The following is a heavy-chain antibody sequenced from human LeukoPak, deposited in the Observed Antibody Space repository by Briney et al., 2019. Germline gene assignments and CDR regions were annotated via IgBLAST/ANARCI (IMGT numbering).Heavy chain of an antibody. J-gene: IGHJ4*02. CDR2: ISSSSSTI. Sequence: GGSLRLSCAASGFTFSSYWMNWVRQAPGKGLEWVSYISSSSSTIYYADSVKGRFTISRDNAKNSLYLQMNSLRAEDTAVYYCARDGYYYGSGSYYKVDFDYWGQGTLVTVSS. D-gene: IGHD3-10*01. CDR1: GFTFSSYW. CDR3: ARDGYYYGSGSYYKVDFDY. V-gene: IGHV3-48*01.